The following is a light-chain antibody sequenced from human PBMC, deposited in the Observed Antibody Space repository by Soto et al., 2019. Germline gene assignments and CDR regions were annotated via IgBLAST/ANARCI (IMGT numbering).Light chain of an antibody. CDR2: GAS. CDR1: QSISSRY. Sequence: IGLSQSPDTVSLSQEERATIYCRASQSISSRYLVWYQQKPGQAPRLLIYGASNRATGVPDRFSGSGSGTDFTLTISRLEPEDFAVYYCQLYCISLTFCGVT. J-gene: IGKJ4*01. CDR3: QLYCISLT. V-gene: IGKV3-20*01.